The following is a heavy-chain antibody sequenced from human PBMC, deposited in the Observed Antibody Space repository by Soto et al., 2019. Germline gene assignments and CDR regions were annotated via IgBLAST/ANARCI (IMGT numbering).Heavy chain of an antibody. J-gene: IGHJ4*02. Sequence: EVQLVESGGGLVQPGKALRLSCAASGFTFSKYWMHWVRQAPGKGPVWVSYISSDGTTTDYADSVKGRFTISRENDKSSLYLKMDSLRVEYTAVYYCAIQDCTNDVCLEAAVTVGGALEYWGQGAQVTVSS. CDR2: ISSDGTTT. D-gene: IGHD2-8*01. CDR1: GFTFSKYW. CDR3: AIQDCTNDVCLEAAVTVGGALEY. V-gene: IGHV3-74*01.